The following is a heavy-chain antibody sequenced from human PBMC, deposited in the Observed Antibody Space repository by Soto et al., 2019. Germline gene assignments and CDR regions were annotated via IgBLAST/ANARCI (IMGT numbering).Heavy chain of an antibody. J-gene: IGHJ3*02. CDR2: IDHSGTT. V-gene: IGHV4-4*02. CDR1: GVSISIPNW. Sequence: SETLSLTCAVSGVSISIPNWWAWVRQAPGKGLEWIGEIDHSGTTNYNPSLNSRVTISLDRSKNQFSLRLTSVAAADTAVYFCTRGKFYAFDIWGQGTMVTVSS. CDR3: TRGKFYAFDI.